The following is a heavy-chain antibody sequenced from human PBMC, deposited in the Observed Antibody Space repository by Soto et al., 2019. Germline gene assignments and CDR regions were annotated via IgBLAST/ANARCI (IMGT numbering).Heavy chain of an antibody. CDR2: ISYDGSNK. J-gene: IGHJ6*02. D-gene: IGHD1-1*01. CDR3: AKQGALQLERRHYYYGMDV. V-gene: IGHV3-30*18. Sequence: SGGALRLSCAASGFTFSSYGMHWVRQAPGKGVGWVAVISYDGSNKYYADSVKGRFTISRDNSKNTLYLQMNSLRAEDTAVYYCAKQGALQLERRHYYYGMDVWGQGTTVTVSS. CDR1: GFTFSSYG.